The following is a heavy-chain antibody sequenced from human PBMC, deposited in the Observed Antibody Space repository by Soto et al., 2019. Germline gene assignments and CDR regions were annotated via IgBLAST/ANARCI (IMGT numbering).Heavy chain of an antibody. V-gene: IGHV5-51*01. Sequence: PGESLKISCKGSGYSFTSYWIGWVRQMPGKGLEWMGIIYPGDSDTRYSPSFQGQVTISADKSISTAYLQWSSLKASDTAMYYCARGRAAYGAPASSYYYYYGMDVWGQGTTVTVSS. CDR1: GYSFTSYW. CDR3: ARGRAAYGAPASSYYYYYGMDV. D-gene: IGHD4-17*01. CDR2: IYPGDSDT. J-gene: IGHJ6*02.